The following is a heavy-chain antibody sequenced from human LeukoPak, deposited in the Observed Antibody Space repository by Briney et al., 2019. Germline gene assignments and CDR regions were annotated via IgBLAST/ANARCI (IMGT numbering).Heavy chain of an antibody. V-gene: IGHV4-4*07. CDR1: GGSISSYY. Sequence: SETLSLTCTVSGGSISSYYWSWIRQPAGKGLEWIGRIYTSGSTNYNPSLKSRVTMSVDTSKNQFSLRLSSVTAADTAVYYCVISSGYYTYDYWGQGTLVTVSS. CDR2: IYTSGST. CDR3: VISSGYYTYDY. D-gene: IGHD3-22*01. J-gene: IGHJ4*02.